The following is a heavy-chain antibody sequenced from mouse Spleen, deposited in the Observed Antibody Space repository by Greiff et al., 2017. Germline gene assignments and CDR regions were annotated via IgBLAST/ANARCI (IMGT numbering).Heavy chain of an antibody. V-gene: IGHV3-6*01. CDR2: ISYDGSN. CDR1: GYSITSGYY. Sequence: VQLKESGPGLVKPSQSLSLTCSVTGYSITSGYYWNWIRQFPGNKLEWMGYISYDGSNNYNPSLKNRISITRDTSKNQFFLKLNSVTTEDTATYYCAREGNCGFDYWGQGTTLTVSS. J-gene: IGHJ2*01. CDR3: AREGNCGFDY. D-gene: IGHD2-1*01.